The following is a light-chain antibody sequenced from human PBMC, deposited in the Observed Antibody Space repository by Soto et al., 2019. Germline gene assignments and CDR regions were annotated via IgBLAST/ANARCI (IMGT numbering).Light chain of an antibody. V-gene: IGKV3-20*01. CDR2: GAY. J-gene: IGKJ2*01. CDR3: QQRKT. CDR1: QSISSSY. Sequence: EIVLTQSPGTLSLSPGERATLSCRASQSISSSYLAWYQQRPGQAPRLLIYGAYSRTPGTPDRFSGSGSGTDFTLTISRLEPEDFAVYYCQQRKTFGQGTNLEIK.